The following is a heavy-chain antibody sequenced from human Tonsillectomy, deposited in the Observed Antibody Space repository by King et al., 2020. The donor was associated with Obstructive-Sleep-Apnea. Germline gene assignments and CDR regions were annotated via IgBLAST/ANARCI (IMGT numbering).Heavy chain of an antibody. CDR3: VKGWTVTTSGADY. J-gene: IGHJ4*02. Sequence: VQLVESGGGLVQPGGSLRLSCSASGFTFSSYAMTWVRQAPGKGLGWVSVIIGMGGSIFYAESVKGRFTISRDNSKNTLYLQMNSLRAEDTAVYYCVKGWTVTTSGADYWGQGTLVTVSS. CDR2: IIGMGGSI. V-gene: IGHV3-23*04. D-gene: IGHD4-17*01. CDR1: GFTFSSYA.